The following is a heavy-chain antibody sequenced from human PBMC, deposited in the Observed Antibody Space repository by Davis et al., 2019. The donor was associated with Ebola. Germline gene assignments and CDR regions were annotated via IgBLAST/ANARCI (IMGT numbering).Heavy chain of an antibody. J-gene: IGHJ5*02. Sequence: SETLSLTCTVSGGSISSYYWSWIRQPPGKGLEWIGFTYYSGSTNYNPPLKSRVTISVDTSKNQFSLKLSSVTAADTAVYYCARGLTWSSGWYGIWFDPWGQGTLVTVSS. V-gene: IGHV4-59*01. CDR2: TYYSGST. CDR3: ARGLTWSSGWYGIWFDP. D-gene: IGHD6-19*01. CDR1: GGSISSYY.